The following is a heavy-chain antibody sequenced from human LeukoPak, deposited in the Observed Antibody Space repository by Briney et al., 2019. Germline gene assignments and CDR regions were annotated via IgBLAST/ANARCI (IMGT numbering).Heavy chain of an antibody. CDR2: IYYSGST. D-gene: IGHD6-6*01. V-gene: IGHV4-59*01. Sequence: PSETLSLTCTVSGGSISSYYWSWIRQPPGKGLEWIGYIYYSGSTNYNPSLKSRVTISVDTSKNQFSLKLSSVTAADTAVYYCARGSAAGDSSSGLGYWGQGTLVTVSS. CDR3: ARGSAAGDSSSGLGY. J-gene: IGHJ4*02. CDR1: GGSISSYY.